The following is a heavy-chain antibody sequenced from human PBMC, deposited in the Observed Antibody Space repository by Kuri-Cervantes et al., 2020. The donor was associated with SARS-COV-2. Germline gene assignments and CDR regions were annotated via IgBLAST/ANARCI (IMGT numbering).Heavy chain of an antibody. J-gene: IGHJ4*02. CDR3: ATQLNSDYVWGSYGDY. D-gene: IGHD3-16*01. V-gene: IGHV3-21*04. CDR2: ISSSVSYI. CDR1: GFTFSSYS. Sequence: GESLKISCAASGFTFSSYSMNWVRQAPGKGLEWVSSISSSVSYIYYADSVKGRFTIPRDNTKNSLYLQMNSLRAEDTAVYYCATQLNSDYVWGSYGDYWGQGTLVTVSS.